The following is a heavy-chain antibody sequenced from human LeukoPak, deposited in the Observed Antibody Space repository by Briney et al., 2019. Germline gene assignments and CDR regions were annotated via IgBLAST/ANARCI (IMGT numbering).Heavy chain of an antibody. CDR1: GGSFSGYY. D-gene: IGHD6-6*01. J-gene: IGHJ4*02. Sequence: SETLSLTCAVYGGSFSGYYWSWIRQPPGKGLGWIGEINHSGSTNYNPSLKSRVTISVDTSKNQFSLKLSSVTAADTAVYYCARLLGSIAARPRLDYWGQGTLVTVSS. CDR3: ARLLGSIAARPRLDY. CDR2: INHSGST. V-gene: IGHV4-34*01.